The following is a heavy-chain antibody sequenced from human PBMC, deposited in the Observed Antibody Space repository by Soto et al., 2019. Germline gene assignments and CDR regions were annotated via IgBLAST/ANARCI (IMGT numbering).Heavy chain of an antibody. CDR2: ISYDGSNK. CDR3: ARDLRRYSGSYTPDY. V-gene: IGHV3-30*19. J-gene: IGHJ4*02. D-gene: IGHD1-26*01. CDR1: GFTFSTYG. Sequence: QVQLVESGGGVVQPGRSLRLSCAASGFTFSTYGMHWVRKAPGKGLEWVAVISYDGSNKYYADSVKGRFTISRDNSKNTVYLQMNSLKAEDTAVYYCARDLRRYSGSYTPDYWGQGTLVTVSS.